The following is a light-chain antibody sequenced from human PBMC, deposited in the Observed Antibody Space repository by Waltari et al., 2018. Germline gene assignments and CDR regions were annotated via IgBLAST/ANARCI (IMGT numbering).Light chain of an antibody. CDR2: GAS. Sequence: EIVLTQSPGTLSLSPGERATLSCRASQSVSSNYLAWYQQKPGQAPRLLIFGASSRATGIPDRFSGSGSETDFTLTISRLESEDFAVYYCQQYGSSPRTFGQGTKLEIK. CDR3: QQYGSSPRT. J-gene: IGKJ2*01. V-gene: IGKV3-20*01. CDR1: QSVSSNY.